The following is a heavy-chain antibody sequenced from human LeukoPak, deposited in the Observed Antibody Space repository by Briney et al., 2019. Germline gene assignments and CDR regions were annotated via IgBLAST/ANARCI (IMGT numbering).Heavy chain of an antibody. CDR2: IHYSGST. J-gene: IGHJ4*02. D-gene: IGHD3-10*01. V-gene: IGHV4-28*01. Sequence: SETLSLTCAVSGYSISSSNWWGWVRQPPGKGLEWIGYIHYSGSTYYNPSLNSRVTMSVDTSKNQFSLRLTSVTAADTAVYYCARTSYHYNSGDYGWYFDYWGQGTLVTVSA. CDR1: GYSISSSNW. CDR3: ARTSYHYNSGDYGWYFDY.